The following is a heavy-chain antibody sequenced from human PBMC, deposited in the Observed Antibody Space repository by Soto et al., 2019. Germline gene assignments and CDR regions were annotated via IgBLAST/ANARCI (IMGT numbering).Heavy chain of an antibody. CDR1: GFIFSGSA. D-gene: IGHD2-2*02. CDR2: IRSRANNFAT. CDR3: ARGQGAAIGDYYYHGMDV. Sequence: PGGSLKIACAASGFIFSGSAIHLFRQSSGKGLEWVGRIRSRANNFATSSAASVKGRFTFSRDDSKNTAYRQMNTLKPEDTAVYYCARGQGAAIGDYYYHGMDVWGQGTTVTVPS. J-gene: IGHJ6*02. V-gene: IGHV3-73*01.